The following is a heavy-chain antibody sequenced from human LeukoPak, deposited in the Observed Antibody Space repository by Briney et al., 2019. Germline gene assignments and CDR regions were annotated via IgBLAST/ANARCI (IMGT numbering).Heavy chain of an antibody. CDR2: ISGSGGST. J-gene: IGHJ4*02. D-gene: IGHD6-19*01. CDR3: SRPSYSSGLDY. CDR1: GFTFSSYA. V-gene: IGHV3-23*01. Sequence: GGSLRLSCAASGFTFSSYAMSWVRQAPGKGLEWVSAISGSGGSTYYADSVKGRFTISRDNSKNTLYLQMNSLKTEDTAVYYCSRPSYSSGLDYWGQGTLVTVSS.